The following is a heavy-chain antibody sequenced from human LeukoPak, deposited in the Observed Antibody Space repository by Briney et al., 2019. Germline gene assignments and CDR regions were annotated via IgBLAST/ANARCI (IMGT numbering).Heavy chain of an antibody. CDR2: INPSGGST. Sequence: ASVKVSCKASGYTFTSYYMHWVRQAPGQGLEWMGIINPSGGSTSYAQKFQGRVTMTRDTSISTAYMELNSLRSDDTAVYYCARDWNDGWFDPWGQGTLVTVSS. D-gene: IGHD1-1*01. J-gene: IGHJ5*02. CDR3: ARDWNDGWFDP. CDR1: GYTFTSYY. V-gene: IGHV1-46*01.